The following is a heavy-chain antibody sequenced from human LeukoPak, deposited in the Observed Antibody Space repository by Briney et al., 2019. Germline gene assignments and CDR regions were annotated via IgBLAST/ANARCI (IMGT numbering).Heavy chain of an antibody. J-gene: IGHJ4*02. Sequence: SVKVSCKASGGTFNSYGIIWVRQAPGQGLEWMGGIIPILGTANYAQKFQGRVTITADKSTSTAYMELSSLRSEDTAVYYCARDRWGSYDSSGYFDYWGQGTLVTVSS. CDR2: IIPILGTA. V-gene: IGHV1-69*10. D-gene: IGHD3-22*01. CDR1: GGTFNSYG. CDR3: ARDRWGSYDSSGYFDY.